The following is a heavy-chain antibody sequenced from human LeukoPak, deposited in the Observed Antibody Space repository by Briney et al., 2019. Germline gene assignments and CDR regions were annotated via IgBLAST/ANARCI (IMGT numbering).Heavy chain of an antibody. V-gene: IGHV3-21*01. CDR2: ISSSSSYI. CDR3: AKTHRYHSSSWFFDY. D-gene: IGHD6-13*01. CDR1: GFTFRSYS. Sequence: PGGSLRLSCAASGFTFRSYSMNWVRQAPGKGLEWVSSISSSSSYIYYADSVKGRFTISRDNAKNSLYLQMNSLRAEDTAVYYCAKTHRYHSSSWFFDYWGQGTLVTVSS. J-gene: IGHJ4*02.